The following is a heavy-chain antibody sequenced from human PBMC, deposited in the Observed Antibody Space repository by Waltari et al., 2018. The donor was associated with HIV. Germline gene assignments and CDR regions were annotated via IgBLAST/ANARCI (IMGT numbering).Heavy chain of an antibody. J-gene: IGHJ4*02. CDR2: ISSSSSYT. CDR3: ARTVRTLDS. Sequence: QVQLVESGGGLVKHGGSLRLSCAASGFTFSDYYMSWIRQAPGKGLEWVSYISSSSSYTNYADSVKGRFTISRDNAENSLYLQMNGLRAEDTAVYYCARTVRTLDSWGPGTPVTVSS. CDR1: GFTFSDYY. D-gene: IGHD3-22*01. V-gene: IGHV3-11*05.